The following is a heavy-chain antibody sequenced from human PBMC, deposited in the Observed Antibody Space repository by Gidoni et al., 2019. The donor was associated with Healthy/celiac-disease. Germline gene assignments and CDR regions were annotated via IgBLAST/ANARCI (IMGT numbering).Heavy chain of an antibody. CDR2: IVVVSGNT. V-gene: IGHV1-58*01. CDR3: AADVFEVRGVIMVRYYYYGMDV. J-gene: IGHJ6*02. D-gene: IGHD3-10*01. Sequence: QMQLVQTGPEVKKPGTSVKVACKASGFTFTSSAVQWVRQARGQRLGWIGWIVVVSGNTNYAQKFQERVTITRDMSTSTAYMELSSLRSEDTAVYYCAADVFEVRGVIMVRYYYYGMDVWGQGTTVTVSS. CDR1: GFTFTSSA.